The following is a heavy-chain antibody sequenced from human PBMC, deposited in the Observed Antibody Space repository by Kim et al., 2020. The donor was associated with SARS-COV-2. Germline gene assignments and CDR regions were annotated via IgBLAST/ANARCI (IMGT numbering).Heavy chain of an antibody. CDR3: ASGGGIVPES. D-gene: IGHD2-8*01. V-gene: IGHV4-31*02. CDR2: SN. J-gene: IGHJ5*02. Sequence: SNYYSPSLKSRVTITVDTSKNQFSLRLSSVTAADTAVYYCASGGGIVPESWGQGTLVTVSS.